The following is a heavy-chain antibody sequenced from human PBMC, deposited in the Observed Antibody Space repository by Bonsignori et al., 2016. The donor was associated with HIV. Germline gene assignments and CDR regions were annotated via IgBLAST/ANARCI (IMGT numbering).Heavy chain of an antibody. V-gene: IGHV1-18*01. CDR2: ISAYNGET. J-gene: IGHJ6*03. CDR3: ARVYSSSDPAYYYYYMDI. CDR1: GYTFSNFY. D-gene: IGHD6-6*01. Sequence: VQSGVEVKKPGASVKVSCKASGYTFSNFYISWVRQAPGQGLEWMGWISAYNGETNYVQQFQGRVTMTTDTSTSTAFMELRSLRSDDTALYYCARVYSSSDPAYYYYYMDIWGQGTTVTVSS.